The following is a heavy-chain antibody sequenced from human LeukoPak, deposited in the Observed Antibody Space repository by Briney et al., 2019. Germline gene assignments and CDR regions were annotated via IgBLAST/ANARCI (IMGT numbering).Heavy chain of an antibody. V-gene: IGHV3-74*01. D-gene: IGHD3-10*01. J-gene: IGHJ6*03. CDR3: ARGGYGHNMDV. Sequence: GGSLRLSCVGSGFMFSNYYMYWVRQAPGKGLVWVSRIKNAGIDTIYADSVKGRFTVSRDNAKNTVYLQMSSLRAEDTTVYYCARGGYGHNMDVWGEGTTVTVSS. CDR1: GFMFSNYY. CDR2: IKNAGIDT.